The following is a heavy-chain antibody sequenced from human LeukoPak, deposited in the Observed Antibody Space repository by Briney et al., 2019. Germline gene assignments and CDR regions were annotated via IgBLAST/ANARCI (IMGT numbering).Heavy chain of an antibody. J-gene: IGHJ5*02. V-gene: IGHV1-69*05. D-gene: IGHD2-2*01. CDR1: GGTFSSYA. CDR3: ARDLVVVVPAAMTPGGWFDP. Sequence: SVKVSCKASGGTFSSYAISWVRRAPGQGLEWMGRIIPIFGTANYAQKFQGRVTITTDESTSTAYMELSSLRSEDTAVYYCARDLVVVVPAAMTPGGWFDPWGQGTLVTVSS. CDR2: IIPIFGTA.